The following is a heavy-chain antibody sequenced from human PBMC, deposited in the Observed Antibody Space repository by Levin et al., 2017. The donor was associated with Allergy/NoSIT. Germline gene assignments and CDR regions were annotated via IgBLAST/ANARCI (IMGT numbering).Heavy chain of an antibody. CDR2: ISYDGSNK. CDR3: AKVVGFGELLGALPDY. J-gene: IGHJ4*02. CDR1: GFTFSSYG. V-gene: IGHV3-30*18. Sequence: LSLTCAASGFTFSSYGMHWVRQAPGKGLEWVAVISYDGSNKYYADSVKGRFTISRDNSKNTLYLQMNSLRAEDTAVYYCAKVVGFGELLGALPDYWGQGTLVTVSS. D-gene: IGHD3-10*01.